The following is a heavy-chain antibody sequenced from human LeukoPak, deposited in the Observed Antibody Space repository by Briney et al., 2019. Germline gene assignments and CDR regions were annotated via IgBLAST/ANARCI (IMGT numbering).Heavy chain of an antibody. V-gene: IGHV3-23*01. J-gene: IGHJ4*01. CDR3: ARGGVDYYGSGTYYLMYYFDY. Sequence: PGGSLRLSCAASGFTFNTYGMSWVRQAPGKGLEWVSGISGSGGATYYADSVKGRFTISRDDPHNTLYLQMNSLRAEDTAVYFCARGGVDYYGSGTYYLMYYFDYWGHGALVTVSS. CDR1: GFTFNTYG. D-gene: IGHD3-10*01. CDR2: ISGSGGAT.